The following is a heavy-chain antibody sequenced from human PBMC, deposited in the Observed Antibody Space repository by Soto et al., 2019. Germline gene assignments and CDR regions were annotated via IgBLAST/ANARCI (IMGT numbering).Heavy chain of an antibody. V-gene: IGHV4-4*07. Sequence: PSETLSLTCTVPGGSISSYYWSWIRQPAGKGLEWIGRIYTSGGTTSTPSLKSRAAMSVETSKNQFTLKLRSVTAADAAVYYCSRDQPSPMVRGVIITLNWFDPWGQGTLVTVSS. D-gene: IGHD3-10*01. CDR1: GGSISSYY. CDR2: IYTSGGT. CDR3: SRDQPSPMVRGVIITLNWFDP. J-gene: IGHJ5*02.